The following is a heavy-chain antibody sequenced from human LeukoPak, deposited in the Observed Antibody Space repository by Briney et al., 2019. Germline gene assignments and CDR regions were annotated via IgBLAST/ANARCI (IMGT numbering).Heavy chain of an antibody. CDR1: DGSFSGYY. CDR2: ISSSSSYI. D-gene: IGHD3-10*01. J-gene: IGHJ4*02. Sequence: ETLSLTCAAYDGSFSGYYCSWIRHPPGKGLEWVSSISSSSSYIYYADSVTGRFTISRDNAKNSLYLQMNSLRAEDTAVYYCAKIQARRYYGSGRDYWGQGTLVTVSS. V-gene: IGHV3-21*01. CDR3: AKIQARRYYGSGRDY.